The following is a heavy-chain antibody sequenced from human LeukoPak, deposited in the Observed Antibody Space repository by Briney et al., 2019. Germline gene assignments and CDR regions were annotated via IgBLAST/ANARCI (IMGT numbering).Heavy chain of an antibody. CDR1: SFTFDVYG. CDR2: INWNGGNT. Sequence: GRSLSLSCAPSSFTFDVYGMSCARQAPGEGREWVLDINWNGGNTGYAHSVKGRFSISTDNAKHPLYLQINSLRAEDTALHHCARGMGAAGGPFDYWGQGTLVTLSS. D-gene: IGHD6-13*01. CDR3: ARGMGAAGGPFDY. J-gene: IGHJ4*02. V-gene: IGHV3-20*01.